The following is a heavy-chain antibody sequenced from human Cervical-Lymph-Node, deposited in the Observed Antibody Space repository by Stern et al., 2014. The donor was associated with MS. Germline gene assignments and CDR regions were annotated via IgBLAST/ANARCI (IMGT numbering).Heavy chain of an antibody. D-gene: IGHD6-13*01. J-gene: IGHJ4*02. CDR2: IWYDGSNK. Sequence: VQLLESGGGVVQPGRSLRLSCAASGFTFSSYGMHWVRQAPGKGLEWVAVIWYDGSNKYYADSVKGRFTISRDNSKNTLYLQMNSLRAEDTAVYYCARIGYSSSWYYFDYWGQGTLVTVSS. CDR3: ARIGYSSSWYYFDY. CDR1: GFTFSSYG. V-gene: IGHV3-33*01.